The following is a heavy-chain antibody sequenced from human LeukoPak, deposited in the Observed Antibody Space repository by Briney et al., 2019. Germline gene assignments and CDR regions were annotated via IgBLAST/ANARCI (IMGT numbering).Heavy chain of an antibody. CDR3: ARDRGGRNSYGHFDY. V-gene: IGHV1-46*01. CDR1: GYTFTDYY. J-gene: IGHJ4*02. D-gene: IGHD5-18*01. CDR2: INPSGGST. Sequence: ASVKVSCKASGYTFTDYYMHWVRQAPGQGLEWMGIINPSGGSTSYAQKFQGKVTMTRDTSTSTVYMELSSLRSEDTAVYYCARDRGGRNSYGHFDYWGQGTLVTVSS.